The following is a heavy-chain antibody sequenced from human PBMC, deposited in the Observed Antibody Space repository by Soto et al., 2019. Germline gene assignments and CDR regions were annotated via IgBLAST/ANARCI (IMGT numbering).Heavy chain of an antibody. CDR3: ARDRGGLYCSGGSCPIDY. CDR2: IIPILGIA. D-gene: IGHD2-15*01. V-gene: IGHV1-69*08. CDR1: GGTFSSYT. Sequence: QVQLVQSGAEVKKPGSSVKVSCKASGGTFSSYTISWVRQAPGQGLEWMGRIIPILGIANYAQKFQGRVTITADKSTSTAYMELSSLRSEDTAVYYCARDRGGLYCSGGSCPIDYWGQGTLVTVSS. J-gene: IGHJ4*02.